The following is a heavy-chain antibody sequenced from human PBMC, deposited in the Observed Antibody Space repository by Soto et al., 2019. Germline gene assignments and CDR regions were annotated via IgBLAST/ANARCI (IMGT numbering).Heavy chain of an antibody. CDR3: ARGLDQPPVGLYFDT. CDR1: GGTFSSYL. V-gene: IGHV1-69*06. J-gene: IGHJ4*02. D-gene: IGHD2-2*01. Sequence: ASVKVSCKTSGGTFSSYLIDWARQAPGQGLEWMGGIIPAFGTAKYAQKFQGRVTITADKSTTTAYMELRTLTSEDTAVYYCARGLDQPPVGLYFDTWGQGTLVPVSS. CDR2: IIPAFGTA.